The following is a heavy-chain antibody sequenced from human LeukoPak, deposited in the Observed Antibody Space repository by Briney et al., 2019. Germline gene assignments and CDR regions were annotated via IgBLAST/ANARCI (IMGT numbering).Heavy chain of an antibody. J-gene: IGHJ5*02. D-gene: IGHD3-10*01. CDR2: IYSGGST. Sequence: GGSLRLSCAASGFTVSSNYMSWARQAPGKGLEWVSVIYSGGSTYYADSVKGRFTISRDNSKNTLYLQMNSLRAEDTAVYYCARGDTGRGGGFDPGGKGTLVTVS. CDR1: GFTVSSNY. V-gene: IGHV3-53*01. CDR3: ARGDTGRGGGFDP.